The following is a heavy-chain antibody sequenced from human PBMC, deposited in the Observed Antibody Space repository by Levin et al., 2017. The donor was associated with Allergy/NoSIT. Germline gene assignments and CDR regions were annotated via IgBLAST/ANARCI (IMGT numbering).Heavy chain of an antibody. CDR3: ARDSVGNSFFDY. D-gene: IGHD2/OR15-2a*01. Sequence: SQTLSLTCAISGDSVSSNTAVWNWIRQSPSRGLEWLGRTYYRSQWYHHYADSVRSRITINPDTSENQFSLLLNSVTPEDTAVYYCARDSVGNSFFDYWGQGTLVTVSS. CDR2: TYYRSQWYH. J-gene: IGHJ4*02. CDR1: GDSVSSNTAV. V-gene: IGHV6-1*01.